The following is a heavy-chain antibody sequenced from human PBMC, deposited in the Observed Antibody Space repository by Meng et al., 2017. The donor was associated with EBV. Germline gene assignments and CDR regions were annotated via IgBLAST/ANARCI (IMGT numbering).Heavy chain of an antibody. CDR1: GGTFSSDA. CDR2: IIPIFATA. CDR3: ARAEIAAAGRLDY. J-gene: IGHJ4*02. Sequence: QVERVQAGAEVKGPGSSVKVSCKASGGTFSSDAISWVLQAPGQGLEWMGGIIPIFATATYAQKFQGRVTITADKTTSTAYMELSSLRSEDTAVYYCARAEIAAAGRLDYWGQGTLVTVSS. V-gene: IGHV1-69*06. D-gene: IGHD6-13*01.